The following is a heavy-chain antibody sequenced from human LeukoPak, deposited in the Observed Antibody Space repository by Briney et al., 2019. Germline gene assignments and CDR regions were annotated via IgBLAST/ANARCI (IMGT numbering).Heavy chain of an antibody. CDR3: ARVTLGYSYGPPDS. V-gene: IGHV3-23*01. CDR1: GLTFSNYA. J-gene: IGHJ4*02. CDR2: ISDSGGST. Sequence: GGSLRLSCAASGLTFSNYAMSWVRQAPGKGLEWVSGISDSGGSTYYADSVKGRFTISRDNPKNTLFLQMNSLRAEDTAVYYCARVTLGYSYGPPDSWGQGTLVTVSS. D-gene: IGHD5-18*01.